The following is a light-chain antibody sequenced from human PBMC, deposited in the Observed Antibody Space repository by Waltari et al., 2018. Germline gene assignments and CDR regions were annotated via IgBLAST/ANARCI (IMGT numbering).Light chain of an antibody. CDR1: QSISSW. CDR3: QQYNSYPLT. CDR2: KAT. V-gene: IGKV1-5*03. Sequence: DIQMTQSPSTLSASVGDRVTITCRASQSISSWLAWYQQKPGKATKLLIYKATSLESGVPSRFSGSGSGTEFTLTISSLQPDDFATYYCQQYNSYPLTFGGGTKVEIK. J-gene: IGKJ4*01.